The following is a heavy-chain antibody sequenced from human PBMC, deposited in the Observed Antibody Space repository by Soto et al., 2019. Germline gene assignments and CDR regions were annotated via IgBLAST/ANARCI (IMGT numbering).Heavy chain of an antibody. Sequence: ASVKVSCKASGYTFTNYGISWVRQAPGQGLEWMGWISPNNGNTKYAQKIQGRVTMTTDTSTSTAYMDLRSLISDDTAVYYCARGRAATLAAAGHDYWGQGTLVTVS. J-gene: IGHJ4*02. CDR1: GYTFTNYG. CDR3: ARGRAATLAAAGHDY. D-gene: IGHD6-13*01. V-gene: IGHV1-18*01. CDR2: ISPNNGNT.